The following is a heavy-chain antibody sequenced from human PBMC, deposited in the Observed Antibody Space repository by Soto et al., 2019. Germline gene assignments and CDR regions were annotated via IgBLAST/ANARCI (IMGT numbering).Heavy chain of an antibody. V-gene: IGHV3-74*01. Sequence: EVQLVESGGGLVQPGGSLRLSCAASGLTFSNFRMHWVRQAPGKGLVWVALISNDGRSTNHADSVKGRFTISRDNATSTLYLQLNSLRAEDTAVYYCARDTAGLSYWGQGTLVTVSS. J-gene: IGHJ4*02. CDR2: ISNDGRST. CDR3: ARDTAGLSY. CDR1: GLTFSNFR. D-gene: IGHD2-21*02.